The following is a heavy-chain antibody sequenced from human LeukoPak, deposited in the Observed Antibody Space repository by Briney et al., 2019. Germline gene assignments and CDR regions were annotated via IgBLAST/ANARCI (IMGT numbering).Heavy chain of an antibody. V-gene: IGHV1-69*04. D-gene: IGHD5-18*01. J-gene: IGHJ6*02. Sequence: ASVKDSCKASGGTFSSYAISWVRQAPGQGLEWMGRIIPIFGIANYAQKFQGRVTITADKSTSTAYMELSSLRSEDTAVYYCARDGGIGGYIYGPRFYYGMDVWGQGTTVTVSS. CDR1: GGTFSSYA. CDR3: ARDGGIGGYIYGPRFYYGMDV. CDR2: IIPIFGIA.